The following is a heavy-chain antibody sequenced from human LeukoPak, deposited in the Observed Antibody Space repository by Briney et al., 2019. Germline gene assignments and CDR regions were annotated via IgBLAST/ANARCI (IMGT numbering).Heavy chain of an antibody. CDR3: ARDLARFFPGSFDS. J-gene: IGHJ4*02. CDR1: GYTCTSYG. CDR2: ISAYNGNT. Sequence: ASVKVSCKASGYTCTSYGISWVRQAPGQGLEWMGWISAYNGNTNCAQKLQGRVAMTTDSSTSTAYMELRSLRSDDAAVYYCARDLARFFPGSFDSWGQGTLVTVSS. V-gene: IGHV1-18*01. D-gene: IGHD3-3*01.